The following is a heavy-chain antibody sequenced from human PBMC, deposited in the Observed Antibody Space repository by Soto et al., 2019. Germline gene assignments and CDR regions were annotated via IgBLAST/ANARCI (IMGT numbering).Heavy chain of an antibody. CDR1: VFTFSSYA. V-gene: IGHV3-64*01. CDR3: ARDGLRQYAFDI. D-gene: IGHD4-17*01. J-gene: IGHJ3*02. CDR2: ISSNGGST. Sequence: EVQLVESGGGLVQPGGSLRLSCAASVFTFSSYAMHWVRQAPGKGLEYVSAISSNGGSTHYANSVKGRFTISRDNSKNTLYLQMGSLRAEDMAVYYCARDGLRQYAFDIWGQGTMVTVSS.